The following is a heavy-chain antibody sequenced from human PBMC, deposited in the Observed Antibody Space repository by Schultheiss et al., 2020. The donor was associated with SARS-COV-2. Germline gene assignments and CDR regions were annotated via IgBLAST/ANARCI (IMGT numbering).Heavy chain of an antibody. D-gene: IGHD6-6*01. J-gene: IGHJ4*02. Sequence: SETLSLTCTVSGGSVSSGSYYWSWIRQPPGKGLEWIGYIYYSGSTNYNPSLKSRVTISVETSKNQFSLKLSSVTAADTAVYYCARDEEYSSSSRLFDYWGQGTLVTVSS. CDR3: ARDEEYSSSSRLFDY. CDR2: IYYSGST. V-gene: IGHV4-61*01. CDR1: GGSVSSGSYY.